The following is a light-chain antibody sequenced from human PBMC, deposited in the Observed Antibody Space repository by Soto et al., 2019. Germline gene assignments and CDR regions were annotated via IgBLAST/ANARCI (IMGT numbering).Light chain of an antibody. V-gene: IGLV1-40*01. CDR3: QSYDSSLSVV. CDR2: GNS. CDR1: SSNIGAGYN. J-gene: IGLJ2*01. Sequence: QSVLTQPPSVSGAPGLRVTISCTGSSSNIGAGYNVHWYQQLPGTAPKLVIYGNSNRPSGVPDRFSGSKSGTSASLAITGLQAEDEADYYCQSYDSSLSVVFGGGTKLTVL.